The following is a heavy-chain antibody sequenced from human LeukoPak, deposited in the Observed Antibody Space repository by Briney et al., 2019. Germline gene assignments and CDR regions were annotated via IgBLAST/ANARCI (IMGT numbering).Heavy chain of an antibody. Sequence: SETLSLTCTVSGGSISSGDYYWSWIRQPPGKGLEWIGYIYHSGSTYYNPSLKSRVTISVDRSKNQFSLKLSSVTAADTAVYYCARLKYQLISDFDYWAQGTLVTVSS. D-gene: IGHD2-2*01. J-gene: IGHJ4*02. CDR3: ARLKYQLISDFDY. CDR2: IYHSGST. V-gene: IGHV4-30-2*01. CDR1: GGSISSGDYY.